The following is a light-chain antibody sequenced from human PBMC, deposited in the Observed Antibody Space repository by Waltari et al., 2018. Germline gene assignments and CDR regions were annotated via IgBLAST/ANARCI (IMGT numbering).Light chain of an antibody. CDR1: QSVLYSSNNKNY. CDR2: WAS. CDR3: QQYYTAPPT. J-gene: IGKJ3*01. Sequence: DIVMTQSPDSLAVSLGERATINCKSSQSVLYSSNNKNYLAWYQQKRGQPPKLLIYWASTRKSGVPSRFGGSGSGTDFYLTISNLLAEDVALYCGQQYYTAPPTFGPGTKVDMK. V-gene: IGKV4-1*01.